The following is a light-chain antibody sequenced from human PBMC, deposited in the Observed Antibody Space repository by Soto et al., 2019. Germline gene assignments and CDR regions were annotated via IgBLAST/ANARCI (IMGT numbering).Light chain of an antibody. CDR1: SSDVGGYNC. Sequence: QSALTQPASVSGSPGQSITISCTGTSSDVGGYNCVSWYQQHPGKAPKLMIYDVGNRPSEVSDRFSGSKSGSTASLTISGLQAEEEADYYCYSFTSSSTYVFGTGTKLTVL. CDR2: DVG. V-gene: IGLV2-14*01. J-gene: IGLJ1*01. CDR3: YSFTSSSTYV.